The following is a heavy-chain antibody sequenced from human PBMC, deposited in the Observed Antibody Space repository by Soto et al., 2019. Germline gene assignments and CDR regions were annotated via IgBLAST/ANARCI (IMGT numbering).Heavy chain of an antibody. V-gene: IGHV3-33*01. Sequence: GSLRLSCAASGFTFSSYGMHWVRQAPGKGLEWVAVIWYDGSNKYYADSVKGRFTISRDNSKNTLYLQMNSLRAEDTAVYYCARGYYYDSSGYSAQFDYWGQGTLVTVSS. D-gene: IGHD3-22*01. CDR2: IWYDGSNK. CDR1: GFTFSSYG. CDR3: ARGYYYDSSGYSAQFDY. J-gene: IGHJ4*02.